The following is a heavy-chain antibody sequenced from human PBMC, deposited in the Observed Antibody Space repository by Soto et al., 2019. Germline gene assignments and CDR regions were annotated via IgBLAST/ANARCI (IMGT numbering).Heavy chain of an antibody. CDR3: ARDNRGVAATVFYYYGMDV. J-gene: IGHJ6*02. Sequence: QVQLVESGGGVVQPGRSLRLSCAASGFTFSSYAMHWVRQAPGKGLEWVAVISYDGSNKYYADSVKGRFTISRDNSKNTLCLQMNSLRAEDTAVYYCARDNRGVAATVFYYYGMDVWGQGTTVTVSS. D-gene: IGHD2-15*01. CDR2: ISYDGSNK. V-gene: IGHV3-30-3*01. CDR1: GFTFSSYA.